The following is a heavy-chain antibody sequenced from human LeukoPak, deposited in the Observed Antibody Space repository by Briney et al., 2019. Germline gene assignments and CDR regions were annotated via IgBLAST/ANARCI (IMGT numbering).Heavy chain of an antibody. Sequence: GGSLRLSCAASGFTFSSYSMNWVRQAPGKGLEWVSSISSSSSYVYYADSVKGRFTISRDNAKNSLYLQMNSLRAEDTAVYYCAREGVVPAAMTDYWGQGTLVTVSS. CDR3: AREGVVPAAMTDY. D-gene: IGHD2-2*01. CDR2: ISSSSSYV. CDR1: GFTFSSYS. J-gene: IGHJ4*02. V-gene: IGHV3-21*01.